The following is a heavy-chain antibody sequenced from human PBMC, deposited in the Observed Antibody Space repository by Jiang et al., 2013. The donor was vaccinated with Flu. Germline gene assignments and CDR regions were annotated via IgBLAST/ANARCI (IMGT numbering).Heavy chain of an antibody. J-gene: IGHJ4*02. D-gene: IGHD6-19*01. Sequence: KSRVTISVDTSKNQFSLKLSSVTAADTAVYYCARGVPFSQRRGVAAKKFDYWGQGTLVTVSS. CDR3: ARGVPFSQRRGVAAKKFDY. V-gene: IGHV4-34*01.